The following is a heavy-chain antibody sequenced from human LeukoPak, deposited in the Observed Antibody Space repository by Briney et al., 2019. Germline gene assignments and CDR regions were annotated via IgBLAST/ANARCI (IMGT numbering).Heavy chain of an antibody. CDR1: HFVFSSYW. J-gene: IGHJ4*02. Sequence: GGSLRLSCAASHFVFSSYWMSWVRQTPGKGLEWVASISQDGDEKYYLESVKGRFTISRDNARNSLYLQMNSLRAEDTAVYYCAKDRGKRITGTNTLDYWGQGTLVTVSS. V-gene: IGHV3-7*03. CDR3: AKDRGKRITGTNTLDY. D-gene: IGHD1-20*01. CDR2: ISQDGDEK.